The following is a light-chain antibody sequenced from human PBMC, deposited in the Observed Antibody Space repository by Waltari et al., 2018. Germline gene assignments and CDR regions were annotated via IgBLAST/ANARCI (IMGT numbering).Light chain of an antibody. V-gene: IGKV1-39*01. J-gene: IGKJ2*01. CDR2: AAS. Sequence: DIQMTQSPSSLSASVGDRVTITCRASQSISSYLNWYQQKPGKAPKLLIYAASSLQSGVPSRFSGSGSGTDFTLTINSLQPEDFATYYCQQSYSTLMYTFGQGTKLEIK. CDR1: QSISSY. CDR3: QQSYSTLMYT.